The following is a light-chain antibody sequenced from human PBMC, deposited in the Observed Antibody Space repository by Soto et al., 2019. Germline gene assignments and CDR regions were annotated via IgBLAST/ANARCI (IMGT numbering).Light chain of an antibody. CDR1: SSDVGGNDY. V-gene: IGLV2-11*01. J-gene: IGLJ1*01. CDR3: CSYVGNYIYV. Sequence: QSVLTQPRSVSGSPGQSVTISCTGTSSDVGGNDYVAWYQQHPGKAPKLVIYDVTARPSGVPGRFSGSKSGNTASLTISGLQAEDEADYYCCSYVGNYIYVFGTGTKVTAL. CDR2: DVT.